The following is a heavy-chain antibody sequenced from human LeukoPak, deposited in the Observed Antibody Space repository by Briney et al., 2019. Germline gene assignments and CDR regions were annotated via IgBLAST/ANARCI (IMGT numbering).Heavy chain of an antibody. CDR2: MNPNSGNT. Sequence: ASVKVSSKASGYTFTSYDINWVRPATGQGLEWMGWMNPNSGNTGYAQKFQGRVTMTRNTSISTAYMELSSLRSEDTAVYYCARVPTILEAFDIWGQGTKVTVSS. CDR3: ARVPTILEAFDI. D-gene: IGHD3-3*01. J-gene: IGHJ3*02. V-gene: IGHV1-8*01. CDR1: GYTFTSYD.